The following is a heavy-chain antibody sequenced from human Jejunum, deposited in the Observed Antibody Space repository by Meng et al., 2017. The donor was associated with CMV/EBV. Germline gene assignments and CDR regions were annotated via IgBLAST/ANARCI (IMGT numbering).Heavy chain of an antibody. V-gene: IGHV6-1*02. CDR3: AKDWGDVRGGFDF. CDR2: TYYRSNYYN. D-gene: IGHD3-10*02. J-gene: IGHJ4*02. CDR1: QVSFFSNNSA. Sequence: QFHRHQSGVVRGMALTALARPVTISQVSFFSNNSAWNWSQQSLSRGLGWRGRTYYRSNYYNDYALSVKSRINISPDTSKNQFFLQLNSVTPQDKAIYYCAKDWGDVRGGFDFWGQGTLVTVFS.